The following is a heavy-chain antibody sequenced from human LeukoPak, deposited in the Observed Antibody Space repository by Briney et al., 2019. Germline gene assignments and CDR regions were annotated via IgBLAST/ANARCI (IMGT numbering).Heavy chain of an antibody. CDR1: GGSFSGYY. D-gene: IGHD3-3*01. CDR3: ARGSGYFGAFDI. Sequence: SETLSLTCAVYGGSFSGYYWSWIRQPPGKGLEWIGEINHSGSTNYNPSLKSRVTISVDTSKNQFSLKLSSVTAADTAVYYCARGSGYFGAFDIWGQGTMVTVSS. V-gene: IGHV4-34*01. CDR2: INHSGST. J-gene: IGHJ3*02.